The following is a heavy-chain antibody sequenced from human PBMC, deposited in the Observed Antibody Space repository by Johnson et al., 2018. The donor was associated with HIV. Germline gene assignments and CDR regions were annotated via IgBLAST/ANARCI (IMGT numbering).Heavy chain of an antibody. D-gene: IGHD3-9*01. CDR1: GFNFNDNY. Sequence: VQVVESGGGLVKPGGSLRLSCAASGFNFNDNYMAWIRQAPGKGLEWISYISSSGGTTHNADSVKGRFTISRDNSKNTLYLQMNSLRAEVTALYYCASVYYDILTGYYYDAFDMWGQWTMVTVSS. CDR3: ASVYYDILTGYYYDAFDM. CDR2: ISSSGGTT. V-gene: IGHV3-11*04. J-gene: IGHJ3*02.